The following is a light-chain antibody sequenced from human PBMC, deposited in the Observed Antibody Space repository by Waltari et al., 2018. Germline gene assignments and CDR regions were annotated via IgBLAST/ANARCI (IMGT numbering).Light chain of an antibody. CDR1: SSDVGGYNY. V-gene: IGLV2-14*01. J-gene: IGLJ3*02. Sequence: QSALTQPASVSGSPGQSITISCTGTSSDVGGYNYVSWYQQHPGKAPKLRIYEVSNRPSGVSNRFSGPKSGNTASLTISGLQAEDEADYYCSSYTSSSTWVFGGGTKLTVL. CDR3: SSYTSSSTWV. CDR2: EVS.